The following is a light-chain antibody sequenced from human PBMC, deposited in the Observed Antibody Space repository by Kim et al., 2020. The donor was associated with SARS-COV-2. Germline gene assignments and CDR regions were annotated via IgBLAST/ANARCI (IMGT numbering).Light chain of an antibody. CDR2: DAS. CDR1: QSISSW. CDR3: EQYNSYSWT. V-gene: IGKV1-5*01. J-gene: IGKJ1*01. Sequence: ASVGDRVTITCRASQSISSWLALYQQKPGKAPKLLIYDASSLESGVPSRFSGSVSGTEFTLTISSLQPDNIATYYCEQYNSYSWTFGQGTKVDIK.